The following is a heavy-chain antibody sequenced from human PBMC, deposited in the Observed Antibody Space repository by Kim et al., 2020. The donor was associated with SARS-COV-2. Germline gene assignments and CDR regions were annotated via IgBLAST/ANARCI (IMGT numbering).Heavy chain of an antibody. V-gene: IGHV3-23*01. J-gene: IGHJ4*02. CDR3: AKVRRGYSTFDS. CDR2: FRGADHNG. D-gene: IGHD6-13*01. Sequence: GGSLRLSCAVSGFTFGTYAMSWVRQAPGKGLEWVSGFRGADHNGHYADSVTGRFSISRDYSKDTLYLQMNSLRDEDTAVYYCAKVRRGYSTFDSWGQGTLVTVSS. CDR1: GFTFGTYA.